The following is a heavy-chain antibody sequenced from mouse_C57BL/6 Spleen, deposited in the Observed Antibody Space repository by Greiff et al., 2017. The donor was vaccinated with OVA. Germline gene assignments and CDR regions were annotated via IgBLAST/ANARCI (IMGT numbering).Heavy chain of an antibody. CDR2: ISDGGSYT. V-gene: IGHV5-4*01. Sequence: EVQLVESGGGLVKPGGSLKLSCAASGFTFSSYAMSWVRQTPEKRLEWVATISDGGSYTYYPDNVKGRFTISRDNAKNNLYLQMSHLKSEDTAMYYCARDEGLRSYYFDYWGQGTTLTVSS. J-gene: IGHJ2*01. CDR1: GFTFSSYA. D-gene: IGHD2-4*01. CDR3: ARDEGLRSYYFDY.